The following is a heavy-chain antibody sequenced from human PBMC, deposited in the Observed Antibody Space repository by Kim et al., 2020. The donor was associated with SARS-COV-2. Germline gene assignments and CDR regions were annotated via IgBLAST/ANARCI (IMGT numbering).Heavy chain of an antibody. CDR1: WDSVSSNSAA. CDR2: TYYRSQWYK. V-gene: IGHV6-1*01. J-gene: IGHJ3*02. CDR3: ASVGTWAYSSSEVAFDI. Sequence: SQTLSLTCAISWDSVSSNSAASNCIRQSPSRCLEWLGRTYYRSQWYKDYAVSVKSRITINPDTSKNQFSLQLNSGTPEDTAVYYCASVGTWAYSSSEVAFDIWGQGTMVTVSS. D-gene: IGHD6-6*01.